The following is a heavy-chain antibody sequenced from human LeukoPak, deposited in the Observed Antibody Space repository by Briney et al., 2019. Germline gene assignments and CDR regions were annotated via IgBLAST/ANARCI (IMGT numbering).Heavy chain of an antibody. Sequence: ASVKVSCKASGGTFSSYTISWVRQAPGQGLEWMGRIIPILGIANYAQKFQGRVTITADKSTSTAYMELSSLRAEDTAVYYCARLYCSGGNCYLFDYWGQGTLVTVSS. V-gene: IGHV1-69*02. CDR2: IIPILGIA. CDR1: GGTFSSYT. J-gene: IGHJ4*02. D-gene: IGHD2-15*01. CDR3: ARLYCSGGNCYLFDY.